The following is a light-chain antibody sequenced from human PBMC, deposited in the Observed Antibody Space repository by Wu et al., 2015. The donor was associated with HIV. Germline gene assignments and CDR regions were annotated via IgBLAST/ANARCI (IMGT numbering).Light chain of an antibody. CDR1: QSILLW. CDR3: QQYNSHIGVT. CDR2: QIS. V-gene: IGKV1-5*03. Sequence: DIQMTQSPSTLSASVGDRVTITCRASQSILLWLAWYQQKPGKAPKLLIYQISNLESGVPSRFNGSGSGTEFTLTISSLQPDDFATYYCQQYNSHIGVTFGPGTKVDLK. J-gene: IGKJ3*01.